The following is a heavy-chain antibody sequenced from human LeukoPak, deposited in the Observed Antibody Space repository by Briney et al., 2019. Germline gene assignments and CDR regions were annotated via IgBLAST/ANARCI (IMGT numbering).Heavy chain of an antibody. J-gene: IGHJ5*02. CDR2: MNPNSGNT. V-gene: IGHV1-8*01. CDR3: AREDYDILTGYQYNWFDP. CDR1: GYTLTSYD. D-gene: IGHD3-9*01. Sequence: ASVKVSCKASGYTLTSYDINWVRQATGQGLEWMGWMNPNSGNTGYAQKFQGRVTMTRNTSISTAYMELSSLRSEDTAVYYCAREDYDILTGYQYNWFDPWGQGTLVTVSS.